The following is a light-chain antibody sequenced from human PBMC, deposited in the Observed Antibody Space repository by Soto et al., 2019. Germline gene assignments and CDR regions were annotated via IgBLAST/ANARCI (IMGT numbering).Light chain of an antibody. Sequence: AIQLTQSPSSLSASVGDRVTITCRASQGISNYLAWYQRKPGRAPNLLIYDASSLQSGVPSTFSGSGSGTEFTLTISSLQPGDFATYYCQQYNSYPWTFGQGTKVDIK. CDR2: DAS. CDR3: QQYNSYPWT. J-gene: IGKJ1*01. CDR1: QGISNY. V-gene: IGKV1-13*02.